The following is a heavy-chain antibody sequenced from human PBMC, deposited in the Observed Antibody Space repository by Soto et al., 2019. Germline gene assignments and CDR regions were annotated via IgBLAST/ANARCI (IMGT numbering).Heavy chain of an antibody. CDR3: AKGGQLLSEGGGY. CDR2: ISWNSDSI. CDR1: GFTFDDYA. V-gene: IGHV3-9*01. J-gene: IGHJ4*02. D-gene: IGHD2-2*01. Sequence: EVQLVESGGGLVQPGRSLRLSCAASGFTFDDYAMHWVRQAPGKGLEWGSGISWNSDSIGYADSVKGRFPISRDKAQNSLYLTMNSPRAKDAALYYCAKGGQLLSEGGGYWGQGTLVTVSS.